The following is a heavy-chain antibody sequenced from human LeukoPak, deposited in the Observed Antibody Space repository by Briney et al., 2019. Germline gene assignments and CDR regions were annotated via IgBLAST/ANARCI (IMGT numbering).Heavy chain of an antibody. CDR2: IYYSGST. V-gene: IGHV4-61*01. D-gene: IGHD5-12*01. CDR1: GGSVSSGSYY. Sequence: SETLSLTCTVSGGSVSSGSYYWSWIRQPPGKGLEWIGYIYYSGSTNYNPSLKSRVTISVDTSKNQFSLKLSSVTAADTAVYYCAREAYSGYDFRYPDYWGQGTLVTVSS. J-gene: IGHJ4*02. CDR3: AREAYSGYDFRYPDY.